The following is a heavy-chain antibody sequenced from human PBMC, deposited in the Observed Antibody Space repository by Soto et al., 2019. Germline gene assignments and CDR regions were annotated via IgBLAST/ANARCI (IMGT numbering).Heavy chain of an antibody. V-gene: IGHV1-8*01. D-gene: IGHD3-22*01. CDR2: MNPNSGNT. J-gene: IGHJ6*02. Sequence: QVQLVQSGAEVKKPGASVKVSCKASGYTFTSYDINWVRQATGQGLEWMGWMNPNSGNTGYAQKFQGRVTMTRNTSIRTAYMELGSLRSEDTAVYYCARAGAADYYDSSGYYYGDCYYYYCMDVWGQGTTVTVSS. CDR1: GYTFTSYD. CDR3: ARAGAADYYDSSGYYYGDCYYYYCMDV.